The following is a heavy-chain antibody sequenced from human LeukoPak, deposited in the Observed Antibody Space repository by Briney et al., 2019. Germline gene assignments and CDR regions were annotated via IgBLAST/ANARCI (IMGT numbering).Heavy chain of an antibody. CDR2: ISAYNGNT. CDR3: ARSDIVVVVAATPFDY. D-gene: IGHD2-15*01. CDR1: GHTFTSYG. V-gene: IGHV1-18*01. Sequence: ASVKVSCKASGHTFTSYGISWVRQAPGQGLEWMGWISAYNGNTNYAQKLQGRVTVTTDTSTSTAYMELRSLRSDDTAVYYCARSDIVVVVAATPFDYWGQGTLVTVSS. J-gene: IGHJ4*02.